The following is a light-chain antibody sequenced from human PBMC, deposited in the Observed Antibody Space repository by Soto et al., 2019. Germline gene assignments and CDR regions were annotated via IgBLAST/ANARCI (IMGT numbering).Light chain of an antibody. CDR1: QPVSSW. Sequence: IQMTPSPSSVSASVGDRVTITCRASQPVSSWLAWYQQKPGQPLNLLIYSASTLRSGVPSRFSGSESGTLFTLTITNLQPEDFATYYCQQASSFPRPFGGGTKGEVK. V-gene: IGKV1-12*01. CDR2: SAS. J-gene: IGKJ4*01. CDR3: QQASSFPRP.